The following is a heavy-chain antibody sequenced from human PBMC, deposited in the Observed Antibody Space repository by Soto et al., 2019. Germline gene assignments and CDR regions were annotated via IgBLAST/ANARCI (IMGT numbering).Heavy chain of an antibody. CDR1: GGSISSGDYY. D-gene: IGHD3-22*01. V-gene: IGHV4-30-4*01. CDR2: IYYSGST. Sequence: SETLSLTCTVSGGSISSGDYYWSWIRQPPGKGLEWIGYIYYSGSTYYNPSLKSRVTISVDTSKNQFSLKLSSVTAADTAVYYCARVTVVVITKYFDYWDKGTLGTVCS. J-gene: IGHJ4*02. CDR3: ARVTVVVITKYFDY.